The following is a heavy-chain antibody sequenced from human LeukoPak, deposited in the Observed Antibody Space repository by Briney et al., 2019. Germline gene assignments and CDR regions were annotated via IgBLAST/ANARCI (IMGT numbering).Heavy chain of an antibody. CDR2: ISYDGSNK. V-gene: IGHV3-30*04. Sequence: GGSLRLSCAASGFTFSSYAMHWVRQAAGKGLEWEAVISYDGSNKYYADSVKGRFTISRDNSKNTLYLQMNSLRAEDTAVYYCARDGWDYIPGTTASDYYYYMDVWGKGTTVTVSS. J-gene: IGHJ6*03. CDR3: ARDGWDYIPGTTASDYYYYMDV. CDR1: GFTFSSYA. D-gene: IGHD1-20*01.